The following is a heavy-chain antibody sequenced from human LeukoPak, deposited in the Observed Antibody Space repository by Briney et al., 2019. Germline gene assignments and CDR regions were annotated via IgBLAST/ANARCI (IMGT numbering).Heavy chain of an antibody. CDR3: VGYCSSTSCYQENWFDP. V-gene: IGHV3-23*01. J-gene: IGHJ5*02. CDR2: ISGGSSGST. D-gene: IGHD2-2*01. CDR1: GFAFSDYA. Sequence: GGSLRLSCAASGFAFSDYAMSWVRQAPGKGLEWLSVISGGSSGSTYYADSVKGRFTISRDNSKDTLYLQMNSLRAEDTAVYYCVGYCSSTSCYQENWFDPWGQGTLVTVSS.